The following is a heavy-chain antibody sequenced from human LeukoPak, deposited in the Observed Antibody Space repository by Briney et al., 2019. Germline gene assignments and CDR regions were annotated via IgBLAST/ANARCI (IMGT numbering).Heavy chain of an antibody. Sequence: SETLSLTCTVSGGSISSYYWSWIRQPPGKGLEWIGYIYYSGSTNYNPSLKGRVTISVDTSKNQFSLKLSSVTAADTAVYYCASTPRGSPYYYYMDVWGKGTTVTVSS. CDR3: ASTPRGSPYYYYMDV. V-gene: IGHV4-59*01. J-gene: IGHJ6*03. CDR2: IYYSGST. CDR1: GGSISSYY. D-gene: IGHD6-13*01.